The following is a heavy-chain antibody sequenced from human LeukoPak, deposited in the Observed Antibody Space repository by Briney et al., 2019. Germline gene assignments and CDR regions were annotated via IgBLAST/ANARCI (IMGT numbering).Heavy chain of an antibody. V-gene: IGHV5-51*01. D-gene: IGHD5-12*01. CDR1: GYSFTSYW. J-gene: IGHJ3*02. Sequence: GESLKISCKGSGYSFTSYWIGWVRQMPGKGLEWMGIIYPGDSDTRYSPSFQGQVTISADKSISTAYLQWSSLKASDTAMYYCARDTIVATITGAFDIWGQGTMVTVSS. CDR3: ARDTIVATITGAFDI. CDR2: IYPGDSDT.